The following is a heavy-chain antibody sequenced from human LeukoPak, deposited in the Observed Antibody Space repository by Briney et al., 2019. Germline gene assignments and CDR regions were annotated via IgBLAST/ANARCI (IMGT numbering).Heavy chain of an antibody. CDR1: GGSISSYY. D-gene: IGHD4-23*01. V-gene: IGHV4-59*12. J-gene: IGHJ4*02. CDR2: IYYSGST. CDR3: ARGFTEDYGGNPGLFDY. Sequence: PSETLSLTCTVSGGSISSYYWSWIRQPPGKGLEWIGYIYYSGSTYYNPSLKSRVTISVDTSKNQFSLKLSSVTAADTAVYYCARGFTEDYGGNPGLFDYWGQGTLVTVSS.